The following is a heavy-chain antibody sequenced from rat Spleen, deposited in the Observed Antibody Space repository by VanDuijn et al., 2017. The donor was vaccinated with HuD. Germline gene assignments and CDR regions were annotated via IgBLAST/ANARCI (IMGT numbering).Heavy chain of an antibody. Sequence: EVQLMESGGGLVQPGRSLKLSCAASGFTFSDYNMAWVRQAPKKGLEWVATISYDSSDTYYRDSVKGRFTISRDNAKSTLYLQMDSLRSEDTATYYCTTGITTGYYFDYWGQGVMVTVSS. D-gene: IGHD1-10*01. CDR3: TTGITTGYYFDY. CDR2: ISYDSSDT. J-gene: IGHJ2*01. CDR1: GFTFSDYN. V-gene: IGHV5-7*01.